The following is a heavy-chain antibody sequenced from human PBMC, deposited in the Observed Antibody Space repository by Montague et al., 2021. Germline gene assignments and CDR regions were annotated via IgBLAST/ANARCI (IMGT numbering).Heavy chain of an antibody. J-gene: IGHJ3*02. CDR1: GVTFGDYA. CDR3: TRVYYGSEIYTPPFDI. CDR2: IRSNKYTGTA. Sequence: SLRLSCAASGVTFGDYALTWFRQTPGQGLQWVGLIRSNKYTGTAEYAASVKGRFTISRDDSKSLAYLQMNSLTTEDTAVYFCTRVYYGSEIYTPPFDIWGQGAMVTVSS. V-gene: IGHV3-49*03. D-gene: IGHD3-10*01.